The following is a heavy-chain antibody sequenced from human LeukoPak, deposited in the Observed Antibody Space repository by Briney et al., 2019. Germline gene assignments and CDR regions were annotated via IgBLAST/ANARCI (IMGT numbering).Heavy chain of an antibody. CDR1: GGSISSGSYY. V-gene: IGHV4-61*02. CDR3: ARDSPLRGAVWFDP. D-gene: IGHD3-10*01. CDR2: IYTSGST. Sequence: SQTLSLTCTVSGGSISSGSYYWSWIRQPAGKGLEWIGRIYTSGSTNYNPSLKSRVTISVDTSKNQFSLKLSSVTAADTAVYYCARDSPLRGAVWFDPWGQGTLVTVSS. J-gene: IGHJ5*02.